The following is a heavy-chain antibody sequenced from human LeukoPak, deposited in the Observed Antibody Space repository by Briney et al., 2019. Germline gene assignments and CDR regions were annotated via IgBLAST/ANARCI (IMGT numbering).Heavy chain of an antibody. Sequence: SETLSLTCTVSGGSISSYYWSWIWQPPGKGLEWIGYIYYSGSTNYNPSLKSRVTISVDTSKNQFPLKLSSVTAADTAVYYCASLTYYDFWGAPYYFDYWGQGTLVTVSS. CDR3: ASLTYYDFWGAPYYFDY. D-gene: IGHD3-3*01. CDR2: IYYSGST. CDR1: GGSISSYY. J-gene: IGHJ4*02. V-gene: IGHV4-59*01.